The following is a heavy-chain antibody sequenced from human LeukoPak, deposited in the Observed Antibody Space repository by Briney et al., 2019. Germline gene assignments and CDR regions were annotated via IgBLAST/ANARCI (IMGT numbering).Heavy chain of an antibody. V-gene: IGHV4-39*07. CDR3: ARDLHYGGNPTDAFDI. D-gene: IGHD4-23*01. Sequence: KPSETLSLTCTVSGGSISSSSYYWGWIRQPPGKGLEWIGSIYYSGSTYYNPSLKSRVTISVDTSKNQFSLKVRSVTAADTAVYYCARDLHYGGNPTDAFDIWGQGTMVTVSS. CDR1: GGSISSSSYY. J-gene: IGHJ3*02. CDR2: IYYSGST.